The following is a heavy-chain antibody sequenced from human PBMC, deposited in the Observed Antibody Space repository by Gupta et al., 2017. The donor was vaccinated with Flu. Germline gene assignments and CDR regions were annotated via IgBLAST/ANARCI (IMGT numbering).Heavy chain of an antibody. CDR3: ARDHCGDSRCYSDY. Sequence: QVRLVQSGAEVKKPGASVKVSCRASGYTFTDYYMHWVRQAPGQGLEWMGWINPNSGATNYAPKFQDRVTLNRDTSISTAYMELSRLRSDDTAVYYCARDHCGDSRCYSDYWGQGTRVTVSS. CDR2: INPNSGAT. V-gene: IGHV1-2*02. CDR1: GYTFTDYY. D-gene: IGHD2-21*01. J-gene: IGHJ4*02.